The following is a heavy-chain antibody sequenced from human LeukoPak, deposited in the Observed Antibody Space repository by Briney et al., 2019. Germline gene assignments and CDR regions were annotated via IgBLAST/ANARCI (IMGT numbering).Heavy chain of an antibody. CDR1: GCSISSNW. CDR2: IKNSGRT. CDR3: ARHLGTPGTRGFDY. V-gene: IGHV4-4*02. J-gene: IGHJ4*02. Sequence: SETLPLTCAVSGCSISSNWWSWVRQPPGKGLEWIGEIKNSGRTNYNTSLTGRVTISIDTSKNQFSLKLTSVTAADTAVYYCARHLGTPGTRGFDYWGQGTLVTVSS. D-gene: IGHD1-1*01.